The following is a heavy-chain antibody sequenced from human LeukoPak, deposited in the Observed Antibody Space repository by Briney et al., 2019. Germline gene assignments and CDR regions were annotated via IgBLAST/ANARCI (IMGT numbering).Heavy chain of an antibody. J-gene: IGHJ4*02. V-gene: IGHV1-69*05. CDR3: ARAAYDFWSGLTYYFDY. CDR2: IIPIFGTA. CDR1: GGTFSSYA. D-gene: IGHD3-3*01. Sequence: GASVKVSCKASGGTFSSYAISWVRQAPGQGLEWMGGIIPIFGTANYAQKLQGRVTMTTDTSTSTAYMELRSLRSDDTAVYYCARAAYDFWSGLTYYFDYWGQGTLVTVSS.